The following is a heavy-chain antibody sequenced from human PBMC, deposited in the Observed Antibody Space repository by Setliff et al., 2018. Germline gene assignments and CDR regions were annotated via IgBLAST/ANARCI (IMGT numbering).Heavy chain of an antibody. CDR3: TRDPTGSNFYNFQFYMDV. CDR1: GYPFTGYY. J-gene: IGHJ6*03. CDR2: INPNTGAA. Sequence: ASVKVSCKAFGYPFTGYYYNHRVRQAPGQGPEWMGWINPNTGAAKYAQQFQGRVTMTRDMSLRTVYLDLSGLTSDDTAVYYCTRDPTGSNFYNFQFYMDVWGKGTTVTVSS. D-gene: IGHD1-1*01. V-gene: IGHV1-2*02.